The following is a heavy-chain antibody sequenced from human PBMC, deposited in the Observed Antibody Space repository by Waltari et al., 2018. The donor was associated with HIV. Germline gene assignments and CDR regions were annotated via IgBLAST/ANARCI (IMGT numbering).Heavy chain of an antibody. CDR1: GGSISSYY. D-gene: IGHD2-15*01. J-gene: IGHJ6*02. CDR2: IYTSGST. V-gene: IGHV4-4*07. CDR3: ARGYCSGGSCYAYYYYYGMDV. Sequence: QVQLQESGPGLVKPSETLSLTCTVSGGSISSYYWSWIRQPAGKGLEWIGRIYTSGSTNYNPSLKSRVTMSVDTSKNQFSLKLSSVTAADTAVYYCARGYCSGGSCYAYYYYYGMDVWGQGTTVTVSS.